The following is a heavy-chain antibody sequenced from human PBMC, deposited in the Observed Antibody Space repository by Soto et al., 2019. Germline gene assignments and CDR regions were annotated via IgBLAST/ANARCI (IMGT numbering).Heavy chain of an antibody. D-gene: IGHD2-2*01. V-gene: IGHV3-15*07. J-gene: IGHJ4*02. Sequence: GGSLRLSCAASSIPFSSTYMNWVRQAPGKGLEWVGRIKSKTVGETTDYSAPVKGRFALSRDDSKNTVSLQMNSLKSEDTAIYYCTTDNCRSSTCYLNFWGQGALVTVSS. CDR3: TTDNCRSSTCYLNF. CDR2: IKSKTVGETT. CDR1: SIPFSSTY.